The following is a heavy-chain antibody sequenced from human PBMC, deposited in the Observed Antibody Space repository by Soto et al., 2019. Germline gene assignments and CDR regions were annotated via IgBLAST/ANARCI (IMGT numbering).Heavy chain of an antibody. CDR3: ARDSDRGTSHYYDSGGYLKN. V-gene: IGHV3-33*01. J-gene: IGHJ4*02. D-gene: IGHD3-22*01. CDR1: GFTFSSYG. CDR2: IWYDGSNK. Sequence: GGSLRLSCAASGFTFSSYGMHWVRQAPGKGLEWVAVIWYDGSNKYYADSVKGRFTISRDNSKNTLYLQMNSLRAEDTAVYYCARDSDRGTSHYYDSGGYLKNWGQGTLVTVSS.